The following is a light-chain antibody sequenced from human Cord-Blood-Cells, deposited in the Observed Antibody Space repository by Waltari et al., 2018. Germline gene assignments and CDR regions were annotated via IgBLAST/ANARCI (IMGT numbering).Light chain of an antibody. V-gene: IGLV2-8*01. CDR3: SSYAGSNNVV. CDR1: SSDVGGYNY. CDR2: EVS. Sequence: QSALTQPPSASGSPGQSVTISCTGTSSDVGGYNYVSWYQQHPGKAPKLMIYEVSKRPSGVPDRIPCSKSGNTASLTVSGLQAEDEAEYYCSSYAGSNNVVFGGGTKLTVL. J-gene: IGLJ3*02.